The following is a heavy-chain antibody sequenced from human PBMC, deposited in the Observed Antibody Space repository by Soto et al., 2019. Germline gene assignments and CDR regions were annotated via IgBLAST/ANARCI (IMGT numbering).Heavy chain of an antibody. CDR1: GFTFSSYE. V-gene: IGHV3-48*03. J-gene: IGHJ6*02. CDR3: ARDHKGGYYYYGMGV. Sequence: GGSLRLSCAASGFTFSSYEMNWVRQAPGKGLEWVSYISSSGSTIYYADSVKGRFTISRDNAKNSLYLQMNSLRAEDTAVYYCARDHKGGYYYYGMGVWGQGTTVTVSS. CDR2: ISSSGSTI.